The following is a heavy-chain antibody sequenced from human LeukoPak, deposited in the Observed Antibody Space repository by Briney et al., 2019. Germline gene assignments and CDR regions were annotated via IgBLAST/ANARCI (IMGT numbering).Heavy chain of an antibody. CDR2: INHSGST. V-gene: IGHV4-34*01. CDR3: ARSRDYGGYFDY. CDR1: GGSFSGYY. Sequence: SETLSLTCAVYGGSFSGYYWSWIRQPPGKGLEWIGEINHSGSTNYNPSLKSRVTISVDTSKNQFSLKLSSVTAADTAVYYCARSRDYGGYFDYWGQGTLVTVSS. J-gene: IGHJ4*02. D-gene: IGHD4-23*01.